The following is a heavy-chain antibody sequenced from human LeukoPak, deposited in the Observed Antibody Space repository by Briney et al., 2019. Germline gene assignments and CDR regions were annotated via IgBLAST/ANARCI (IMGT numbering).Heavy chain of an antibody. CDR3: ANYPAAIRGIYYYCYGMDV. CDR1: GYTFTSYD. J-gene: IGHJ6*02. D-gene: IGHD2-2*01. Sequence: SLKLSCTASGYTFTSYDINWVRQATGHGLEWMGCMNPNSSNTAYAKKFQGRVTMTRNNSRNTAYMQLSSLRCADTAVYYCANYPAAIRGIYYYCYGMDVWGQGTTVTVSS. V-gene: IGHV1-8*01. CDR2: MNPNSSNT.